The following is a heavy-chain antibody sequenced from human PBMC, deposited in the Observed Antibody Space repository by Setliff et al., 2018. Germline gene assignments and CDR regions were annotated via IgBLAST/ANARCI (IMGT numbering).Heavy chain of an antibody. J-gene: IGHJ6*02. V-gene: IGHV7-4-1*02. Sequence: ASVKVSCKASGYTFTSYAMNWVRQAPGQGLEWMGWINTNTGNPTYAQGFTGRFVFSLDTSVSTAYLQISSLKAEDTAVYYCARDPIVVVPAEHYYYGMDVWGQGTTVTVSS. CDR2: INTNTGNP. CDR3: ARDPIVVVPAEHYYYGMDV. CDR1: GYTFTSYA. D-gene: IGHD2-2*01.